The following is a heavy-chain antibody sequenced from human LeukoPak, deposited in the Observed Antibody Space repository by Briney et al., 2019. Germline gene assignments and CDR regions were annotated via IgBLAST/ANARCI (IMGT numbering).Heavy chain of an antibody. J-gene: IGHJ4*02. CDR2: ISWDGGTT. CDR1: GFTFDDYA. D-gene: IGHD6-6*01. V-gene: IGHV3-43D*03. CDR3: AKDTEYSDSSGLIDY. Sequence: PGGSLRLSCAASGFTFDDYAMHWVRQAPRKGLEWVSLISWDGGTTYYADSVKGRFTISRDNSRNSLYLQMNSLRVEDTALYYCAKDTEYSDSSGLIDYWGQGTLVTVSS.